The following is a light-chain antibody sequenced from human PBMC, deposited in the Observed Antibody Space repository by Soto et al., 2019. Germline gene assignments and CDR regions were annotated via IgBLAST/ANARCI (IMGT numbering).Light chain of an antibody. V-gene: IGLV2-11*01. CDR1: SSDVGGYNY. CDR3: CSYGGSFYV. CDR2: DVN. J-gene: IGLJ1*01. Sequence: QSVLTQPHSVSGSPGQSVAISCSGTSSDVGGYNYVSWYQQHPGKAPKLIIFDVNKRPSGVPDRFSGSKSGSTASLTISGLQAEVEADYSCCSYGGSFYVVGTGTKVTVL.